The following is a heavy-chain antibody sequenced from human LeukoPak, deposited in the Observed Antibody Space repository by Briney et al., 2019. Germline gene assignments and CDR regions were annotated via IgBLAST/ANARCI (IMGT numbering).Heavy chain of an antibody. CDR1: GYTFTSYA. D-gene: IGHD3-3*01. Sequence: GASVKVSCKASGYTFTSYAMNWVRQAPGQGLEWMGWINTNTGNPTYAQGFTGRFVFSLDTSVSTAYLQISSLKAEDTAVYYCARDRALTWIFGGDMDVWGKGTTVTVSS. J-gene: IGHJ6*03. CDR3: ARDRALTWIFGGDMDV. V-gene: IGHV7-4-1*02. CDR2: INTNTGNP.